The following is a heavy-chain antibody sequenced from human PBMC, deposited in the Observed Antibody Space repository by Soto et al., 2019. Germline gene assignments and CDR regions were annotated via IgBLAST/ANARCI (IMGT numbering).Heavy chain of an antibody. D-gene: IGHD3-10*01. CDR1: GFTFSSYS. Sequence: EVQLVESGGGLVKPGGSLRLSCAASGFTFSSYSMNWVRQAPGKGLEWVSSISSSSSYIYYADSVKGRFTISRDNAKNSLYLQMNSLTAEDTAVYYCARGSRYGSGSYYYYYYYGMDVWGQGTTVTVSS. CDR2: ISSSSSYI. V-gene: IGHV3-21*01. CDR3: ARGSRYGSGSYYYYYYYGMDV. J-gene: IGHJ6*02.